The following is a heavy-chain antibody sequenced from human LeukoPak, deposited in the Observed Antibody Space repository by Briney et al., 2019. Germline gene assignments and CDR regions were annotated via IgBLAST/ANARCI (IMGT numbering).Heavy chain of an antibody. Sequence: GGSLKLSCAASGFTFDDYAMHWVRQAPGKGLEWVSGISWNSGSIGYADSVKGRFTISRDNAKNSLYLQMNSLRAEDTALYYCAKGRGYYDYWGQGTLVTVSS. CDR3: AKGRGYYDY. D-gene: IGHD3-22*01. V-gene: IGHV3-9*01. CDR2: ISWNSGSI. CDR1: GFTFDDYA. J-gene: IGHJ4*02.